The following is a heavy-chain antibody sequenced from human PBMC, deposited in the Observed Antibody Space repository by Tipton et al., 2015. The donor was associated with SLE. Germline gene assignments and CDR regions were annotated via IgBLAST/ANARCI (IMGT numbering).Heavy chain of an antibody. V-gene: IGHV3-33*01. J-gene: IGHJ6*03. CDR2: IWYDGSKK. Sequence: SLRLSCAASGFTFSSYGMHWVRQAPGKGLEWVAVIWYDGSKKYYADSVRGRFTISRDNSKNTLYLQMNSLRAEDTAVYYCAREGDSSSAPNYYYMDVWGKGTTVTVSS. D-gene: IGHD6-6*01. CDR1: GFTFSSYG. CDR3: AREGDSSSAPNYYYMDV.